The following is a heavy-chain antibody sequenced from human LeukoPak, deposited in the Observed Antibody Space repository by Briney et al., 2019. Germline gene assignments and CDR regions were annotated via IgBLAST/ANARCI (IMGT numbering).Heavy chain of an antibody. CDR2: IIPIFGTA. V-gene: IGHV1-69*06. Sequence: SVKVSCKASGGTFSSYAISWVRQAPGQGLEWMGGIIPIFGTANYAQKFQGRVTITADKSTSTAYMELSSLRSEDTAVYYCARAFPYCTNGVCSPSRIDYWGQGTLVTVSS. CDR1: GGTFSSYA. D-gene: IGHD2-8*01. J-gene: IGHJ4*02. CDR3: ARAFPYCTNGVCSPSRIDY.